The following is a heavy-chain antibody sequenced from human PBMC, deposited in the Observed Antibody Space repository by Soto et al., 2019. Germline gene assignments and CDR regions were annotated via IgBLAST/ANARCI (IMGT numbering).Heavy chain of an antibody. D-gene: IGHD5-18*01. J-gene: IGHJ5*02. CDR3: ARDNQYSYPILVTWFDP. Sequence: SVKVSCKASGGTFSSYAISWVRQAPGQGLEWMGGIIPIFGTANYAQKFQGRVTITADGSTSTTYMELSSLRSEDTAVYYCARDNQYSYPILVTWFDPWGQGTLVTVSS. CDR2: IIPIFGTA. CDR1: GGTFSSYA. V-gene: IGHV1-69*13.